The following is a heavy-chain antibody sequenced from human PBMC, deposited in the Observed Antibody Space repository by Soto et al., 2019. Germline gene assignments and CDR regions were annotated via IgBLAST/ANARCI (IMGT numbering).Heavy chain of an antibody. Sequence: PSETLSLTCAVYGGSFSGYYWSWIRQPPGKGLEWIGEINHSGSTNYNPSLKSRVTISVDTSKNQFSLKLSSVTAADTAVYYCARGRGYRPVDYWGQGTLVTVSS. CDR1: GGSFSGYY. D-gene: IGHD5-18*01. J-gene: IGHJ4*02. CDR2: INHSGST. V-gene: IGHV4-34*01. CDR3: ARGRGYRPVDY.